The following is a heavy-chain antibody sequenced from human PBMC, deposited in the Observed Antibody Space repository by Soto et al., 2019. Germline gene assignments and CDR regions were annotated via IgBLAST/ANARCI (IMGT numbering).Heavy chain of an antibody. CDR2: IFSSGST. V-gene: IGHV4-61*01. J-gene: IGHJ4*02. CDR3: ARQRRDFDY. Sequence: SETLSLTCTVSGDSIMRDSYYWNWIRQHPGKGLEWIGYIFSSGSTNYNPSLKSRVTISVNTSKNQFSLNLNSVTAADTAVYYCARQRRDFDYWGQGSLVTVSS. CDR1: GDSIMRDSYY. D-gene: IGHD6-25*01.